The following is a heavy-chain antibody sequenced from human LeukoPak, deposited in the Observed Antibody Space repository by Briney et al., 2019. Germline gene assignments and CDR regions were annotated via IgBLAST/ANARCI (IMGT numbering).Heavy chain of an antibody. CDR3: ARAAVTTYFDY. J-gene: IGHJ4*02. V-gene: IGHV3-33*01. CDR1: GFTFGRYC. Sequence: GPSHRLSCAAAGFTFGRYCMHWARLPPGRWRGWVTVISYDGSNRYYEDSVKVRFTISRDNSKNTLYLEMNSLRAEDTAIYYCARAAVTTYFDYWGQGALVTVSS. D-gene: IGHD4-17*01. CDR2: ISYDGSNR.